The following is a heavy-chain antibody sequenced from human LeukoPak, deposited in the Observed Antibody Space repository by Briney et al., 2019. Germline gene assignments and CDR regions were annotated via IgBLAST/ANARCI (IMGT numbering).Heavy chain of an antibody. D-gene: IGHD1-26*01. CDR3: AKAVKVGYYYYYGMDV. V-gene: IGHV4-34*01. Sequence: SETLSLTCAVYGGSFSGYYWSWIRQPPGKGLEWIGEINHSGSTNYNPSLKSRVTISVDTSKNQFSLKLSSVTAADTAVYYCAKAVKVGYYYYYGMDVWGQGTTVTVSS. J-gene: IGHJ6*02. CDR2: INHSGST. CDR1: GGSFSGYY.